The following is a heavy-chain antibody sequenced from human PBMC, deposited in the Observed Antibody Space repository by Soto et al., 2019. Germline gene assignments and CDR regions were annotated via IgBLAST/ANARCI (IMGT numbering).Heavy chain of an antibody. CDR2: ISSSSSYI. J-gene: IGHJ3*02. Sequence: GGSLRLSCAAYGFTFSSYSMNWVRQAPGKGLEWVSSISSSSSYIYYADSVKGRFTISRDNAKNSLYLQMNSLRAEDTAVYYCARERDPLQDHDAFDIWGQGTMVTVSS. D-gene: IGHD1-1*01. V-gene: IGHV3-21*01. CDR3: ARERDPLQDHDAFDI. CDR1: GFTFSSYS.